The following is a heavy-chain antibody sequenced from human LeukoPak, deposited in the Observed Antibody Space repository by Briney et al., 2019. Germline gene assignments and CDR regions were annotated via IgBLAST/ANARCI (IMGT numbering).Heavy chain of an antibody. CDR1: GGSISSYY. CDR2: IYTSGST. CDR3: ARGGEQRLVTYFDY. J-gene: IGHJ4*02. Sequence: PSETLSLTCTVSGGSISSYYWSWIRQPAGKGLEWIGRIYTSGSTNYNPSLKSRVTMSVDTSKNQFSLKLSSVTAADTAVYYCARGGEQRLVTYFDYWGQGTLVTVSS. D-gene: IGHD6-13*01. V-gene: IGHV4-4*07.